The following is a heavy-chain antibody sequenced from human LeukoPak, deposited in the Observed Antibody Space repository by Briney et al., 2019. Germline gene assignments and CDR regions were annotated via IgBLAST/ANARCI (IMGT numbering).Heavy chain of an antibody. CDR2: ISYDGNNR. V-gene: IGHV3-30*18. CDR3: AKVKGEVIGAFDI. D-gene: IGHD3-16*01. J-gene: IGHJ3*02. Sequence: GGSLRLSCAGSGFTFSSYGMHWVRQAPGKGLEWVAVISYDGNNRYYADSVKGRFTISRYNSKNTLYLQMNSLRAEDTAVYYCAKVKGEVIGAFDIWGQGTMVTVSS. CDR1: GFTFSSYG.